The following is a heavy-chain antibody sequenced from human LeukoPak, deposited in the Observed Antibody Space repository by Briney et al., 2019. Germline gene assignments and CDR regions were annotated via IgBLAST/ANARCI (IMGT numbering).Heavy chain of an antibody. D-gene: IGHD2-21*02. CDR2: ISDTGRKR. J-gene: IGHJ4*02. Sequence: GGSLRLSCVASGFSFDTYAMSWVRQPPGKGLEWVSGISDTGRKRHHTDSVKGRFTISRDNSKNTLHLQMNSLRAEDTALYFCAKDHDNGDYYYYFDSWGQGTLVTVSS. CDR3: AKDHDNGDYYYYFDS. V-gene: IGHV3-23*01. CDR1: GFSFDTYA.